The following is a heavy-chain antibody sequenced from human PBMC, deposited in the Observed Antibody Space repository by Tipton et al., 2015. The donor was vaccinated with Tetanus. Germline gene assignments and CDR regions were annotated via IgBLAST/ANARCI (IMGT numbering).Heavy chain of an antibody. D-gene: IGHD6-19*01. V-gene: IGHV3-9*01. CDR3: ATGGYSTGWYEVDE. CDR1: GFAFGDFV. J-gene: IGHJ4*02. Sequence: SLRLSCEASGFAFGDFVMHWVRQAPGKGPEWVSSISWNSAMIAYADSVRGRFTISRDNAKMSLYLQMRSLRAEDTAFYYCATGGYSTGWYEVDEWGQGTLVTVSS. CDR2: ISWNSAMI.